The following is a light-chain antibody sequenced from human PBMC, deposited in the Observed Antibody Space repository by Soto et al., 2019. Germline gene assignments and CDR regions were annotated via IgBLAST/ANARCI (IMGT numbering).Light chain of an antibody. Sequence: EVMLSQSPGTLSLSPGERATLSCRASQSVSSSYLAWYQQKPGQAPRLLIYGASSRATGIPDRFSGSGSGTDFTLTISRLEPEDFAVYYCQQRGWTFGQGTKV. CDR1: QSVSSSY. J-gene: IGKJ1*01. CDR2: GAS. CDR3: QQRGWT. V-gene: IGKV3-20*01.